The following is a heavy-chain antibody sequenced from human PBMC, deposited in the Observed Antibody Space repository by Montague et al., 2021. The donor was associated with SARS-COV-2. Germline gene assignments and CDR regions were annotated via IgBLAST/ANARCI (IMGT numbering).Heavy chain of an antibody. CDR1: GDSVSSNSAT. CDR2: TYYRSKWYN. CDR3: TSGREGNYNVMDV. D-gene: IGHD1-1*01. J-gene: IGHJ6*02. Sequence: CAISGDSVSSNSATWNWVRQSPSRGLEWLGRTYYRSKWYNDYAVSVRGRVTINPDTSKNQFSLQLNSVTPEGTAIHYCTSGREGNYNVMDVWGQGTTVTVSS. V-gene: IGHV6-1*01.